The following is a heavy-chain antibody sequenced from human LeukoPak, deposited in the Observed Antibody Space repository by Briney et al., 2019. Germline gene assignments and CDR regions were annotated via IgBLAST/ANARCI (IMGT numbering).Heavy chain of an antibody. V-gene: IGHV4-4*07. J-gene: IGHJ4*02. CDR3: ARTATEYYYDSSGYYPWFFDY. CDR1: GGSISSYY. D-gene: IGHD3-22*01. CDR2: IYISGST. Sequence: PSETLSLTCTVSGGSISSYYWSWIRQPAGEGLEWLGRIYISGSTNYNPSLKSRVTMSVDTSKNQFSLKLSSVTAADTAVYYCARTATEYYYDSSGYYPWFFDYWGQGTLVTVSS.